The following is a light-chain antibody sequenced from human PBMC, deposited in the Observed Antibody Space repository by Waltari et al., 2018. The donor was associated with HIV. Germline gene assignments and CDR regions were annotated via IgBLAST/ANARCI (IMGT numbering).Light chain of an antibody. Sequence: QSVLTQPPSASGTPGQRVTISCSGSSSNIGSSYIYWYQQLPGTAPKLLVYGNNQLPSGVPDRVSGCKSGTSASLAISGLRSEEEADYYCAAWDDSLSGRVFGGGTKLTVL. V-gene: IGLV1-47*01. J-gene: IGLJ3*02. CDR1: SSNIGSSY. CDR2: GNN. CDR3: AAWDDSLSGRV.